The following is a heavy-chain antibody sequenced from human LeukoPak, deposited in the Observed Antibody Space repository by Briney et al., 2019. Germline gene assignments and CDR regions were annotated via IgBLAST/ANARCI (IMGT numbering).Heavy chain of an antibody. D-gene: IGHD6-13*01. V-gene: IGHV4-4*07. Sequence: SEILSLTCTVSGGSISSYYWTWIRQPDGKGLEWIGRIYTSGSTNYNPSLKSRVTMSVDTSNNQFSLNLSSVTAADTAVYYCARQIIAAGKNYYGMDVWGQGTTVTVSS. CDR2: IYTSGST. J-gene: IGHJ6*02. CDR3: ARQIIAAGKNYYGMDV. CDR1: GGSISSYY.